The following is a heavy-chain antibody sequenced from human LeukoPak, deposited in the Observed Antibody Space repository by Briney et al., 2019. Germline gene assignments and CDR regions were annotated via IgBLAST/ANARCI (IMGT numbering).Heavy chain of an antibody. CDR1: GFTFSSHW. CDR3: ARGTGYGVLDQ. Sequence: GGSLTLSCPAAGFTFSSHWMHWVRQAAGKGLVCLSRMNSDGRSTSYADSVNGRFTISGDNAKNTLYLQMNSLRAEDTAVYYCARGTGYGVLDQWGQGTLVAVSS. CDR2: MNSDGRST. D-gene: IGHD1-14*01. J-gene: IGHJ4*01. V-gene: IGHV3-74*01.